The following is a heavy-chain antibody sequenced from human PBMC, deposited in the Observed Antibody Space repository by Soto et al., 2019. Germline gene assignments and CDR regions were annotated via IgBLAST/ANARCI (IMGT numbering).Heavy chain of an antibody. CDR2: MNHSGGT. CDR3: ARATPWVAGSSLDY. D-gene: IGHD6-19*01. CDR1: GGSFSGYY. V-gene: IGHV4-34*01. Sequence: QVQLQQWGAGLLKPSETLSLTCAVYGGSFSGYYWSWIRQPPGMGLEWIGEMNHSGGTNYNPSLKSRVTISVDTSKNQFSLKLSSVTAADTAVYYCARATPWVAGSSLDYWGQGTLVTVSS. J-gene: IGHJ4*02.